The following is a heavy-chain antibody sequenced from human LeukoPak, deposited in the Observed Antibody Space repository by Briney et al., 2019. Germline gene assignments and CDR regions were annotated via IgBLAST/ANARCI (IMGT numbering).Heavy chain of an antibody. CDR1: GYTFTGYY. D-gene: IGHD5-24*01. CDR3: ARKSWSVEMATIAPFDH. J-gene: IGHJ4*02. V-gene: IGHV1-2*04. Sequence: GASVKVSCKASGYTFTGYYMLWVRQAPGQGREWMGWINPNSGGTNYPQKLQGWVTMTRDTSISTASMELSRLTSDDTAVYYCARKSWSVEMATIAPFDHWGEGTLVSVSS. CDR2: INPNSGGT.